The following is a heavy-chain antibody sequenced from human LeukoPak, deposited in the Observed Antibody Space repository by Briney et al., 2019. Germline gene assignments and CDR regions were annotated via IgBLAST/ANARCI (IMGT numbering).Heavy chain of an antibody. CDR2: IIPIIGTT. V-gene: IGHV1-69*13. J-gene: IGHJ3*02. Sequence: SVKVSCKASGGTFSSYAISWVRQAPGQGLEWMGGIIPIIGTTNHAQRLQGRVTITADESTSTAYMELSSLRSEDTAVYYCARDMHYYDSSGYSLGDAFDIWGQGTMVTVSS. D-gene: IGHD3-22*01. CDR3: ARDMHYYDSSGYSLGDAFDI. CDR1: GGTFSSYA.